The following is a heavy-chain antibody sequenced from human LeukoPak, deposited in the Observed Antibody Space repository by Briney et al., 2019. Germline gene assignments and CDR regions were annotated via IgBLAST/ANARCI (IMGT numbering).Heavy chain of an antibody. D-gene: IGHD3-22*01. Sequence: PSETLSLTCAVYGGSFSGYYWSWIRQPPGKGLEWIGEINHSGSTNYNPSLKSRVTISVDTSKNQFSLKLSSLTAADTAVYYCARGQHYDSSGYNCDYWGQGTLVTVSS. V-gene: IGHV4-34*01. CDR1: GGSFSGYY. CDR2: INHSGST. J-gene: IGHJ4*02. CDR3: ARGQHYDSSGYNCDY.